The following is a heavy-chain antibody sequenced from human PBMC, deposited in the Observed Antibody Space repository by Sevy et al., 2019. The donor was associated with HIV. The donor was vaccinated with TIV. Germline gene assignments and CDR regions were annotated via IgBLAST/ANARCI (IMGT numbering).Heavy chain of an antibody. Sequence: ASVMVSCKVSGSTLTRLSMHWVRQAPGKGLEWMASFDPEDGKTVYAQKFQGRVTMTEDTSTDTAYMGLSSLRSEDTAVYYCATTKDYYDNSGDPFDYWGQGTLVTVSS. CDR1: GSTLTRLS. CDR2: FDPEDGKT. J-gene: IGHJ4*02. D-gene: IGHD3-22*01. CDR3: ATTKDYYDNSGDPFDY. V-gene: IGHV1-24*01.